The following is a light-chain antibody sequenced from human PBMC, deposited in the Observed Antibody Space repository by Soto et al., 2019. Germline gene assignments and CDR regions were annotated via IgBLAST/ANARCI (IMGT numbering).Light chain of an antibody. CDR1: TSNIGTNP. CDR2: SNN. Sequence: QSVLTQPPSASGTPGQRVTISCSGSTSNIGTNPVNWYQHLPGTAPKLLFYSNNQRPSGVPDRFSGSKSGTSASLAISGLQSEDEADYYCAAWDDSLNGVVFGGGTQLTVL. J-gene: IGLJ3*02. CDR3: AAWDDSLNGVV. V-gene: IGLV1-44*01.